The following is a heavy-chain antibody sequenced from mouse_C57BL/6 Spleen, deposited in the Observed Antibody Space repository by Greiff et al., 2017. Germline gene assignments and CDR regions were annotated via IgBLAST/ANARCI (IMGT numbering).Heavy chain of an antibody. V-gene: IGHV1-26*01. D-gene: IGHD2-4*01. Sequence: EVKLQQSGPELVKPGASVKISCKASGYTFTDYYMNWVKQSHGKSLEWIGDINPNNGGTSYNQKFKGKATLTVDKYSSTAYMELRSLTSEDSAVYYCARGYYDYDGGFAYWGQGTLVTVSA. CDR1: GYTFTDYY. CDR3: ARGYYDYDGGFAY. CDR2: INPNNGGT. J-gene: IGHJ3*01.